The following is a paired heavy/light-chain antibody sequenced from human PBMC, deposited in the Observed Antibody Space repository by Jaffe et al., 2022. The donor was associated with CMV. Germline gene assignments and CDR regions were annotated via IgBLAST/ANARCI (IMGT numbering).Heavy chain of an antibody. V-gene: IGHV1-46*01. Sequence: QVQLVQSGAEVKKPGASVMISCKASGYTFTSYYMHWVRQAPGQGLEWMGLINPDGGGTSYAQKFQGRVTMTRDTSTTTVYMELSSLRSEDTAVYYCARGGGRVVVVATPNDAFDIWGQGTMVTVSS. J-gene: IGHJ3*02. CDR2: INPDGGGT. CDR1: GYTFTSYY. D-gene: IGHD2-15*01. CDR3: ARGGGRVVVVATPNDAFDI.
Light chain of an antibody. CDR1: ALPKQY. CDR3: QSADSSGAYVI. Sequence: SYELTQPPSVSVSPGQTARITCSGDALPKQYAYWYQQKPGQAPVLVIYKDTKRPSGISERFSGSSSGTTVTLTISGVQAEDEADYYCQSADSSGAYVIFGGGTKLTVL. V-gene: IGLV3-25*03. CDR2: KDT. J-gene: IGLJ2*01.